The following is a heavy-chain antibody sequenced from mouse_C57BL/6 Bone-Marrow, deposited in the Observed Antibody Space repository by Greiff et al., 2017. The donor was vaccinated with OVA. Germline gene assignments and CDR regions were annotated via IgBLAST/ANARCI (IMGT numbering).Heavy chain of an antibody. Sequence: EVQLVESGPGLVKPSQSLSLTCSVTGYSITSGYYWNWIRQFPGNKLEWMGYISYDGSNNYNPSLKNRISITRDTSKNQFFLKLNSVTTEDTATYYCARGNYGSSFRYFDVWGTGTTVTVSS. CDR1: GYSITSGYY. D-gene: IGHD1-1*01. CDR2: ISYDGSN. J-gene: IGHJ1*03. CDR3: ARGNYGSSFRYFDV. V-gene: IGHV3-6*01.